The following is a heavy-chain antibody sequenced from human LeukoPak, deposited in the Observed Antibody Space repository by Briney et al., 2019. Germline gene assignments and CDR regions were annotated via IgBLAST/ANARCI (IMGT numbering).Heavy chain of an antibody. CDR2: INPNSGGT. D-gene: IGHD6-6*01. Sequence: GASVKVSCKASGYTFTGYYMHWVRQAPGQGLEWMGWINPNSGGTNYAQKFQGRVTMTRDTAISTAYMELSRLRSDDTAVYYCASPTLIAARRVPLGYWGQGTLVTVSS. V-gene: IGHV1-2*02. J-gene: IGHJ4*02. CDR3: ASPTLIAARRVPLGY. CDR1: GYTFTGYY.